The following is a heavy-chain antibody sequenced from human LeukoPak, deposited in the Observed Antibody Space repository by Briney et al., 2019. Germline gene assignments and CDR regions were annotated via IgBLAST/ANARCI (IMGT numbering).Heavy chain of an antibody. V-gene: IGHV4-61*02. D-gene: IGHD2-21*01. Sequence: SETLSLTCTVSGDSIYSGNYYWSWIRQPAGKGLEWIGRIYSSGTTIYNPSLKSRVTISVDTSKNQFSLKLSSVTAADTAVYYCARRGTSRVVFNWFDPWGQGTLVTVSS. CDR1: GDSIYSGNYY. CDR3: ARRGTSRVVFNWFDP. J-gene: IGHJ5*02. CDR2: IYSSGTT.